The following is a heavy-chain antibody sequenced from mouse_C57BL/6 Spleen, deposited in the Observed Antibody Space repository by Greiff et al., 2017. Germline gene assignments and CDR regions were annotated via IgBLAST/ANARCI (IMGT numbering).Heavy chain of an antibody. CDR1: GYTFTSYW. Sequence: QVQLQQPGAELVMPGASVKLSCKASGYTFTSYWMHWVKQRPGQGLEWIGEIDPSDSYTNYNQKFKGKSTLTVDKSSSTAYMQLSSLTSEDSAVYYGARRGVYYYGSSPFDYWGQGTTLTVSS. CDR3: ARRGVYYYGSSPFDY. J-gene: IGHJ2*01. V-gene: IGHV1-69*01. CDR2: IDPSDSYT. D-gene: IGHD1-1*01.